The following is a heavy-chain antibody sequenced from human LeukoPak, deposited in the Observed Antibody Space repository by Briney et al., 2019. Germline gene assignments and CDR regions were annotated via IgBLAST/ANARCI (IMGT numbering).Heavy chain of an antibody. Sequence: EASVKVSCKASGYTFTSYYMHWVRQAPGQGLEWMGIINPSGGSTSYAQKFQGRVTMTRDTSTSTVYMELSSLRSEDTAVYYCARAYNPQRYFDWLPPRGAFDIWGQGTMVTVSS. J-gene: IGHJ3*02. CDR3: ARAYNPQRYFDWLPPRGAFDI. CDR2: INPSGGST. V-gene: IGHV1-46*01. D-gene: IGHD3-9*01. CDR1: GYTFTSYY.